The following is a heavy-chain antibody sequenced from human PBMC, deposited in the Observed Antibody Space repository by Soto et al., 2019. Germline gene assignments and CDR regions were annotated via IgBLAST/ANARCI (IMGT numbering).Heavy chain of an antibody. D-gene: IGHD4-17*01. CDR1: GGSISSGDYY. CDR2: ISYRGRT. V-gene: IGHV4-30-4*01. Sequence: QVQLQESGPGLVKPSQTLSLTCSVSGGSISSGDYYWSWIRQPPGKGLEWIGYISYRGRTNYNPSLKSRVIISVDTSKNQFSLKLSSVTVADTAVYYCARDQRNDGDYDGLDYWGQGTLVTVSS. J-gene: IGHJ4*02. CDR3: ARDQRNDGDYDGLDY.